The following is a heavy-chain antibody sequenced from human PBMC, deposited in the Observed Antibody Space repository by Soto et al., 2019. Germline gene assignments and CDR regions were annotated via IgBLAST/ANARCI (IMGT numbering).Heavy chain of an antibody. Sequence: GASVKVSCKASGYTFTGNYMHWVRQAPGQGLEWMGWINPNSGGTNYAQKFQGWVTMTRDTSISTAYMELSRLRSDDTAVYYCARASIAYCSGGSCYKADAFDIWGQGTMVTVSS. CDR3: ARASIAYCSGGSCYKADAFDI. V-gene: IGHV1-2*04. CDR2: INPNSGGT. D-gene: IGHD2-15*01. CDR1: GYTFTGNY. J-gene: IGHJ3*02.